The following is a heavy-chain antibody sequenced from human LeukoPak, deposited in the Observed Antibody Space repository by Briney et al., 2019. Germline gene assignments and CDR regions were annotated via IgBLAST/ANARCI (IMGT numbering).Heavy chain of an antibody. D-gene: IGHD3-22*01. CDR2: ISPTISYT. V-gene: IGHV3-21*01. Sequence: WGSLRLSCAASGFSFTTYTMNWVRQAPGKGLEWVSSISPTISYTHYTDSVPGRFTSSRDNARNSLFLQMHSLRAEDTAIYYCSRAYDITSSFDYWGQGTLVTVSS. J-gene: IGHJ4*02. CDR1: GFSFTTYT. CDR3: SRAYDITSSFDY.